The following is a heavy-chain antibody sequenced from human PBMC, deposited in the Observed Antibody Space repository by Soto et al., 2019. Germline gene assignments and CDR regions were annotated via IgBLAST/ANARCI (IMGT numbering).Heavy chain of an antibody. V-gene: IGHV4-39*01. D-gene: IGHD6-19*01. Sequence: SETLSLTCTVSGGSISSSSYYWGWIRQPPGKGLEWIGSIYYSGSTYYNPSLKSRVTISVDTSKNQFSLKLSSVTAADTAVYYCASVAGILVNFDYWGQGTLVTVSS. CDR1: GGSISSSSYY. J-gene: IGHJ4*02. CDR3: ASVAGILVNFDY. CDR2: IYYSGST.